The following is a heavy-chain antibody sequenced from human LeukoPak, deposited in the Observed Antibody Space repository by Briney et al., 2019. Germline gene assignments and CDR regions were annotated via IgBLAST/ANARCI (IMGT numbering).Heavy chain of an antibody. V-gene: IGHV3-48*01. CDR3: ARLRRAAAGYLYYYYYMDV. J-gene: IGHJ6*03. CDR2: ISSSSTTI. D-gene: IGHD6-13*01. CDR1: GFTFSSYS. Sequence: GGSLRLSCAASGFTFSSYSMMWVRQAPGKGLEWVSYISSSSTTIHYADSVKGRFTISRDNAKNSVYLQMNSLRAEDTALYYCARLRRAAAGYLYYYYYMDVWGKGTTVTVSS.